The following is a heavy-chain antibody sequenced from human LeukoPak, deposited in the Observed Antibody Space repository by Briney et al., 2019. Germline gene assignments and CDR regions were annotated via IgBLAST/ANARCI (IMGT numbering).Heavy chain of an antibody. CDR1: GSTFTGYY. V-gene: IGHV1-2*02. D-gene: IGHD2-2*01. J-gene: IGHJ5*02. Sequence: ASVKVSCKASGSTFTGYYMHWVRQPPGQGLERMGWINPNSGGTNYAQNFQGRVTMTRDTSISTAYMELSRLRADDTAVYYCARGGYCSSTSCANWFDPWGQGTLVTVSS. CDR2: INPNSGGT. CDR3: ARGGYCSSTSCANWFDP.